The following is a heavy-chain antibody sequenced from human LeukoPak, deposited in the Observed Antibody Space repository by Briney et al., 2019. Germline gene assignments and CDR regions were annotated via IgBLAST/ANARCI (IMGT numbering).Heavy chain of an antibody. V-gene: IGHV3-7*01. CDR3: ARDPRTVQI. Sequence: GGSLRLSCVTSGFTFTNHWMSWVRQAPGKGLEWVANIREDGGHTNYVDSVKGRFTISRDNAKNSLFLQMDSLRVEDTAIYYCARDPRTVQIWGQGTLVTVSS. D-gene: IGHD1-1*01. CDR1: GFTFTNHW. CDR2: IREDGGHT. J-gene: IGHJ4*02.